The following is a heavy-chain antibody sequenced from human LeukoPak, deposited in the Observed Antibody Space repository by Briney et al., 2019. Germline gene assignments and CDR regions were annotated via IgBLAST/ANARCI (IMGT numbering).Heavy chain of an antibody. V-gene: IGHV4-59*01. CDR3: ARGGILPFDY. Sequence: SETLSLTCTISGGSISNYYWSWIRQPPGKGLEWIGYIYYSGSTNYNPSLKSRVTISVDTSKNQFSLKLNSVTAADTAVYYCARGGILPFDYWGQGTLVTVSS. J-gene: IGHJ4*02. CDR1: GGSISNYY. CDR2: IYYSGST. D-gene: IGHD2-15*01.